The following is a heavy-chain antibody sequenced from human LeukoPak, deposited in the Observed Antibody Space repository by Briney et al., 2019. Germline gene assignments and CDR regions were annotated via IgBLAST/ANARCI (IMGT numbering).Heavy chain of an antibody. CDR1: GLTFRSYE. CDR3: AKDRIVISFGDVSKH. Sequence: PGGSLRLSCAASGLTFRSYEMNWVRQAPGKGLEWVALISHDESNKHHADSVKGRFTISRDNSKNTLYLQMNSLRVEDTAIYYCAKDRIVISFGDVSKHWGQGTLVTVSS. D-gene: IGHD3-10*01. V-gene: IGHV3-30*18. J-gene: IGHJ1*01. CDR2: ISHDESNK.